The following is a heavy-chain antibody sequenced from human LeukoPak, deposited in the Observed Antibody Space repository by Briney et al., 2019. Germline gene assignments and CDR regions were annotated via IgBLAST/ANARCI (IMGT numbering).Heavy chain of an antibody. Sequence: GSSVKVSCKASGYTFTSYGISWVRQAPGQGLEWMGGIIPIFGTANYAQKFQGRVTITADESTSTAYMELSSLRSEDTAVYYCARDSSGYYYYFDYWGQGTLVTVSS. CDR2: IIPIFGTA. V-gene: IGHV1-69*01. CDR3: ARDSSGYYYYFDY. D-gene: IGHD3-22*01. J-gene: IGHJ4*02. CDR1: GYTFTSYG.